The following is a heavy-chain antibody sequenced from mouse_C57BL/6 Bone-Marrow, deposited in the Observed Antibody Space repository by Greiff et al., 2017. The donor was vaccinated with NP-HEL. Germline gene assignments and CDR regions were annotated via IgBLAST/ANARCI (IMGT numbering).Heavy chain of an antibody. CDR3: VRGASTVVDWYFDV. J-gene: IGHJ1*03. V-gene: IGHV10-1*01. D-gene: IGHD1-1*01. CDR2: IRRKSNNYAT. CDR1: GFSFNTYA. Sequence: EVQVVESGGGLVQPKGSLKLSCAASGFSFNTYAMNWVRQAPGKGLEWVARIRRKSNNYATYYAYSVKDRFTISRDDSESMLYLQMNSMKAEETAMYYCVRGASTVVDWYFDVWGTGTTVTVSS.